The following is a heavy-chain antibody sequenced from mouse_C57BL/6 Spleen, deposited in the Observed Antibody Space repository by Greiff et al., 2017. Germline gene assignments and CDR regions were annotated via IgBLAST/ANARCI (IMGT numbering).Heavy chain of an antibody. CDR1: GYAFSSSW. D-gene: IGHD1-1*01. CDR3: ARSITTVVDY. Sequence: QVQLKESGPELVKPGASVKISCKASGYAFSSSWMNWVKQRPGKGLEWIGRIYPGDGDTNYNGKFKGKATLTADKSSSTAYMQLSSLTSEDSAVYCCARSITTVVDYWGQGTTLTVSS. CDR2: IYPGDGDT. J-gene: IGHJ2*01. V-gene: IGHV1-82*01.